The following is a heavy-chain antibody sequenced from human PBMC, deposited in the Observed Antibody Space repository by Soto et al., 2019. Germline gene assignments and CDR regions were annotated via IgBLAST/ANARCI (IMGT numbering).Heavy chain of an antibody. J-gene: IGHJ6*02. CDR2: TYYRSKWYN. CDR3: ARDLESSSWYGGYYYYYGMDV. V-gene: IGHV6-1*01. CDR1: GDSVSSNRAA. Sequence: SQTLSLTCAISGDSVSSNRAAWNWIRQSPSRGLEWLGRTYYRSKWYNDYAVSVKSRITINPDTSKNQFSLQLNSVTPEDTAVYYCARDLESSSWYGGYYYYYGMDVWGQGTTVTVSS. D-gene: IGHD6-13*01.